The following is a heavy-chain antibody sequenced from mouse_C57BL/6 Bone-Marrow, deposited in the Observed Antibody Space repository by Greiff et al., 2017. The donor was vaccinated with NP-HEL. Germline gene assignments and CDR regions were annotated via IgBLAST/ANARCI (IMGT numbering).Heavy chain of an antibody. CDR1: GYTFTSYW. Sequence: QVQLQQPGAELVRPGSSVKLSCKASGYTFTSYWMDWVKQRPGQGLEWIGNIYPSDSETHYNQKFKDKATLTVDKSSSTAYMQLSSLTSEDSAVYYCAFITTVVDYFDYWGQGTTLTVSS. CDR3: AFITTVVDYFDY. D-gene: IGHD1-1*01. V-gene: IGHV1-61*01. CDR2: IYPSDSET. J-gene: IGHJ2*01.